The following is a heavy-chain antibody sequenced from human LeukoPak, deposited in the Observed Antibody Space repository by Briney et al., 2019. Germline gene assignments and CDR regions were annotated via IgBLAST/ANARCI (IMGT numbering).Heavy chain of an antibody. CDR3: ASHPGRFLEWLLLPYFDY. CDR1: GFTFSSYS. CDR2: ISSSSSYI. J-gene: IGHJ4*02. D-gene: IGHD3-3*01. Sequence: GGSLRLSCAASGFTFSSYSMNWVRQAPGKGLEWVSSISSSSSYIYYADSVKGRFTISRDNAKNSLYLQMNSLRAEDTAVYYCASHPGRFLEWLLLPYFDYRGQGTLVTVSS. V-gene: IGHV3-21*01.